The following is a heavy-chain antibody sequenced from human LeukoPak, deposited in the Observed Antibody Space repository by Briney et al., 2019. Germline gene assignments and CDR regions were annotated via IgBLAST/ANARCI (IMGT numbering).Heavy chain of an antibody. D-gene: IGHD2-15*01. Sequence: GESLKISCEGSGYTFRSYWIGWVRQMPGKDLEWMGMIYSDDSDTRYSPSFQGQVTFSADLSLNTAYLQWISLEASDTAIYYCTRQSQACSTGSCYVVSWGQGTQVTVSS. J-gene: IGHJ5*01. V-gene: IGHV5-51*01. CDR3: TRQSQACSTGSCYVVS. CDR1: GYTFRSYW. CDR2: IYSDDSDT.